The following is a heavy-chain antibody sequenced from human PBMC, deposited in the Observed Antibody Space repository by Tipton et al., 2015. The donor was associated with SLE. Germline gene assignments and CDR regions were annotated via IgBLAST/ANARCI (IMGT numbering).Heavy chain of an antibody. J-gene: IGHJ4*02. CDR3: AKDPYSSGWSYFDY. V-gene: IGHV3-23*01. Sequence: LSLTCAASGFTFSSYAMSWVRQAPGKGLEWVSAISGSGGSTYYADSVKGRFTISRDNSKNTLYLQMNSLRAEDTAVYYCAKDPYSSGWSYFDYWGQGTLVTVSS. CDR1: GFTFSSYA. CDR2: ISGSGGST. D-gene: IGHD6-25*01.